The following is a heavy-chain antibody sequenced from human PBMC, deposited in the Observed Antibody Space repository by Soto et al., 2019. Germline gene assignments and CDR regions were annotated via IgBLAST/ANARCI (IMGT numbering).Heavy chain of an antibody. V-gene: IGHV4-61*01. J-gene: IGHJ4*02. CDR1: GGSVSSGSYY. Sequence: QVQLQESGPGLVKPSETLSLTCTVSGGSVSSGSYYWSWIRQPPGKGLEWIGYIYYSGSTNYNPSLKSRVTISGDTSKIQFSLKLSSVTAADTAVYYCARGGGYCSGGSCYPYWGQGTLVTVSS. D-gene: IGHD2-15*01. CDR2: IYYSGST. CDR3: ARGGGYCSGGSCYPY.